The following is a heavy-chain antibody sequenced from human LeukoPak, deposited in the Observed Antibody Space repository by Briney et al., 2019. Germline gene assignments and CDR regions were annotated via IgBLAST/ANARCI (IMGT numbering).Heavy chain of an antibody. V-gene: IGHV1-69*05. CDR1: GGTISSYA. CDR2: IFPIFGTP. CDR3: ARAENSITWYKAFDF. Sequence: SVKVSCKASGGTISSYAISWVRQAPGQGLEWMGGIFPIFGTPTYAQKFQGRVTITTDESASTAYMELTSLRSEDTAVYYCARAENSITWYKAFDFWGQGTMVTVSS. D-gene: IGHD6-13*01. J-gene: IGHJ3*01.